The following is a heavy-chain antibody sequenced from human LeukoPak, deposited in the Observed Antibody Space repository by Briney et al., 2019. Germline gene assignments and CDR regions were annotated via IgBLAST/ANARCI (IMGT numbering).Heavy chain of an antibody. V-gene: IGHV4-34*01. J-gene: IGHJ3*02. D-gene: IGHD3-22*01. CDR1: GGSFSGYY. CDR3: ARREEIGFDI. Sequence: PSETLSLTCAVYGGSFSGYYWSWIRQPPGKGLEWIGEINHSGSTNYNPSLKSRVTISVDTSKNQFSLKLSSVTAADTAVYYCARREEIGFDIWGQGTMVTVSS. CDR2: INHSGST.